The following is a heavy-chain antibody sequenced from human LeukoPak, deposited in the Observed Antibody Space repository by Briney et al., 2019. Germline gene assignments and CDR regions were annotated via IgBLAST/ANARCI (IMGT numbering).Heavy chain of an antibody. V-gene: IGHV3-30*04. CDR2: ISYDGSNK. Sequence: PRRSLRLSCAASGFTFSSYAMHWVRQAPGKGLEWVAVISYDGSNKYYADSVKGRFTISRDNSKNTLYLQMNSLRAEDTAVYYCARGYGLYYFDYWGQGTLVTVSS. CDR1: GFTFSSYA. CDR3: ARGYGLYYFDY. D-gene: IGHD1-1*01. J-gene: IGHJ4*02.